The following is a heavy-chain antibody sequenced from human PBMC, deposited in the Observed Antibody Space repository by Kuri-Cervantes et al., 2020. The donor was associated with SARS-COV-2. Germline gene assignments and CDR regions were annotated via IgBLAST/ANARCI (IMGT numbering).Heavy chain of an antibody. CDR2: INSDGRTT. CDR1: GFSFSKYW. Sequence: GESLKISCVASGFSFSKYWMFWVRQAPGRGLVWVSRINSDGRTTSYVDSVEGRFTISRDNAKNTLYLQMNSLRAEDTALYYCARIHSSSSGGYFDYWGQGTLVTVSS. D-gene: IGHD6-6*01. CDR3: ARIHSSSSGGYFDY. J-gene: IGHJ4*02. V-gene: IGHV3-74*01.